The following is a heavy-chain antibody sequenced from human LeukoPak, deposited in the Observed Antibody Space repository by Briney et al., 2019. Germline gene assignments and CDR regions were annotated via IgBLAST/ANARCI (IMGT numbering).Heavy chain of an antibody. CDR3: ATGYSDSLRSPLDS. V-gene: IGHV3-23*01. D-gene: IGHD3-22*01. CDR2: ISGRGGNT. J-gene: IGHJ5*01. Sequence: PGGSLRLSCAASGFTFSSYGMHWVRQAPGKGLEWVSSISGRGGNTYYADSVKGRFTISRDDSKNTLFLQMNSLRAEDTAVYYCATGYSDSLRSPLDSWGQGTLVTVSS. CDR1: GFTFSSYG.